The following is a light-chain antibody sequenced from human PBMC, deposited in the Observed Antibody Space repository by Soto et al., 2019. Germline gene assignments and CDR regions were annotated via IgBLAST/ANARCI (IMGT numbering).Light chain of an antibody. CDR2: DAS. CDR3: QQRSNWVFT. V-gene: IGKV3-11*01. Sequence: EIVLTQSPATLSLSPGERATLSCRASQSVSSYLAWYQQKPGQAPRLLIYDASNRATGIPARFSGSGSGTDFTLTIISIEPEDFAVYYCQQRSNWVFTFGPGTKVDIK. CDR1: QSVSSY. J-gene: IGKJ3*01.